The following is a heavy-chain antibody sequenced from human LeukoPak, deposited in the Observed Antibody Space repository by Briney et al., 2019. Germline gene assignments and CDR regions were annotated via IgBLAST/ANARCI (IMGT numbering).Heavy chain of an antibody. Sequence: GGSLRLSCAASGFTFSSYGMYWVRQAPGKGLEWVAVIWYDGSNKYYADSVKGRFTISRDLSKNTLYLQMNSLRVEDTAVYYCAREGRVYCGGDCYADYWGQGTLVPVSS. J-gene: IGHJ4*02. D-gene: IGHD2-21*02. CDR2: IWYDGSNK. V-gene: IGHV3-33*07. CDR3: AREGRVYCGGDCYADY. CDR1: GFTFSSYG.